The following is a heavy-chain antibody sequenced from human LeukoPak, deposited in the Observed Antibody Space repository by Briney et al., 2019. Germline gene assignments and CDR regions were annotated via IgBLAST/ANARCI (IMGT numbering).Heavy chain of an antibody. CDR1: GGTFSSYA. CDR2: IIPILGIA. CDR3: ARDSDDSSGPWAHGAFDI. Sequence: GASVKVSCKASGGTFSSYAISWVRQAPGQGLEWMGRIIPILGIANYAQKFQGRVTITADKSTSTAYMELSSLRSEDTAVYYCARDSDDSSGPWAHGAFDIWGQGTMVTVSS. D-gene: IGHD3-22*01. J-gene: IGHJ3*02. V-gene: IGHV1-69*04.